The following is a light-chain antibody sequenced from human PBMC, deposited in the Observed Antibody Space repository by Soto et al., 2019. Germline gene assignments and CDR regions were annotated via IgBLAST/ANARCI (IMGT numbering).Light chain of an antibody. CDR2: KAS. CDR3: QQYNSYSRT. CDR1: QTISSS. V-gene: IGKV1-5*03. Sequence: DIQMTQSPSTLSASVGDRVTITCRACQTISSSLAWYQQKSGKAPKLLIYKASSLESGVPSRFSGSGSGTEFTLTISSLQPDDFATYYCQQYNSYSRTFGQGTRWISN. J-gene: IGKJ1*01.